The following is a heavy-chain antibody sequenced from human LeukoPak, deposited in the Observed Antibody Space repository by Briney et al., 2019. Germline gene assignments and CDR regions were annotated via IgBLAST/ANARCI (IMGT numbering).Heavy chain of an antibody. CDR2: IYYSGST. CDR3: ARGRGDIVVVVAAHHPTFDY. V-gene: IGHV4-59*12. Sequence: SETLSLTCTVSGGSISSYYWSWIRQPPGKGLEWIGYIYYSGSTNYNPSLKSRVTISVDTSKNQFSLKLSSVTAADTAVYYCARGRGDIVVVVAAHHPTFDYWGQGTLVTVSS. D-gene: IGHD2-15*01. J-gene: IGHJ4*02. CDR1: GGSISSYY.